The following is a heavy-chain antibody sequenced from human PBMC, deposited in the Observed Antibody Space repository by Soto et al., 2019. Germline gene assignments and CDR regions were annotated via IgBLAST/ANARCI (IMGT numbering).Heavy chain of an antibody. CDR2: INHSGST. Sequence: SETLSLTCAVYGGSFSGYYWSWIRQPPGKGLEWIGEINHSGSTNYNPSFKSRVTISVDTSKNQFSLKLSSVTAADTAVYYCARRVGYCSGGSCPRKLNWFDPWGQGTLVTVSS. D-gene: IGHD2-15*01. CDR3: ARRVGYCSGGSCPRKLNWFDP. J-gene: IGHJ5*02. CDR1: GGSFSGYY. V-gene: IGHV4-34*01.